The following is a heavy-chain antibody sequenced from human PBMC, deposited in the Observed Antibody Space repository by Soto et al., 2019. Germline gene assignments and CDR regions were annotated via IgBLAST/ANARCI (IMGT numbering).Heavy chain of an antibody. V-gene: IGHV4-34*01. CDR3: ASSRLLLWFGELRTRHREPYYYGMDV. D-gene: IGHD3-10*01. J-gene: IGHJ6*02. Sequence: SETLSLTCAVYGGSFSDYYWSWIRQPPGKGLEWIGEINHSGSTNYNPSLKSRVTISVDTSKNQFSLKLSSVTAADTAVYYCASSRLLLWFGELRTRHREPYYYGMDVWGQGTTVTVSS. CDR2: INHSGST. CDR1: GGSFSDYY.